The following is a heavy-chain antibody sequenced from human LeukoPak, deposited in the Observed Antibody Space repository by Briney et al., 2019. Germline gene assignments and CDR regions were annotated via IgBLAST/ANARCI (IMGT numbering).Heavy chain of an antibody. J-gene: IGHJ5*02. CDR1: GGSISSYY. CDR3: ARHNDYGDYVWFDP. V-gene: IGHV4-4*07. CDR2: IFTSGST. Sequence: SETLSLTCTVSGGSISSYYWSWIRQPAGEGLEWIGRIFTSGSTNYDPSLRSRVTISEDTSKNQFSLRLTSVTAADTAVYYCARHNDYGDYVWFDPWGQGTLVTVSS. D-gene: IGHD4-17*01.